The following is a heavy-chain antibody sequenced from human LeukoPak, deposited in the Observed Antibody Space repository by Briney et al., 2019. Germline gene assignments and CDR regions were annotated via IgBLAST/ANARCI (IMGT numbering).Heavy chain of an antibody. V-gene: IGHV3-21*04. CDR1: GFTFSNYN. CDR3: ARDLMGIAYRGAFYY. Sequence: PGGSLRLSCAASGFTFSNYNMNWVRQAPGKAMEWVSSITSSGTYIFYADSVKGRFTISRDNAKNLLYLQMNSLRAEDTAVYYCARDLMGIAYRGAFYYWGQGTLVTVSS. D-gene: IGHD6-13*01. CDR2: ITSSGTYI. J-gene: IGHJ4*02.